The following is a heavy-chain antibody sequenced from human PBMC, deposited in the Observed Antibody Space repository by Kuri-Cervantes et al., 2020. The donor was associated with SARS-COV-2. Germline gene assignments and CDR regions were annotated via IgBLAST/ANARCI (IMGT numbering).Heavy chain of an antibody. D-gene: IGHD6-6*01. CDR1: GGSISGYY. V-gene: IGHV4-38-2*02. Sequence: SETLSLTCTVSGGSISGYYWGWIRQPPGKGLEWIGSIYHSGSTYYNPSLKSRVTISVDTSKNQFSLKLSSVTAADTAVYYCARREIAARRLFDYWGQGTLVTVSS. J-gene: IGHJ4*02. CDR3: ARREIAARRLFDY. CDR2: IYHSGST.